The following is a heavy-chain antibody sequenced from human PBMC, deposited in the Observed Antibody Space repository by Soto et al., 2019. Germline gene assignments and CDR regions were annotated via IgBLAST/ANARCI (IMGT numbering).Heavy chain of an antibody. J-gene: IGHJ4*02. D-gene: IGHD1-1*01. CDR1: GFNFGSYW. Sequence: PVGSLRLSCAASGFNFGSYWMTWVRQAPGKGLEWVANIKQDGSEKYYVDSVKGRSSSSRDNAKNSLYLQMNSLRAEDTAVYYCATYKATTGTPVRLEYWGQGTLVTVSS. V-gene: IGHV3-7*01. CDR2: IKQDGSEK. CDR3: ATYKATTGTPVRLEY.